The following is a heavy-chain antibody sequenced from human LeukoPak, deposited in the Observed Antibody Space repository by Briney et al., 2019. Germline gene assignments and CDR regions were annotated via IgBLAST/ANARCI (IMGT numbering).Heavy chain of an antibody. D-gene: IGHD2-15*01. V-gene: IGHV3-23*01. CDR1: GFIFSDYV. Sequence: PGGSLRLSCAASGFIFSDYVMIWVRQAPGKGLEWVSGITASGDRTYYADSVKGRFTMSRDNSKNTVYLQMNSLRVDDTAVYYCAKRKGYCSGGSCFFDYWGQGTLVTVSS. CDR3: AKRKGYCSGGSCFFDY. CDR2: ITASGDRT. J-gene: IGHJ4*02.